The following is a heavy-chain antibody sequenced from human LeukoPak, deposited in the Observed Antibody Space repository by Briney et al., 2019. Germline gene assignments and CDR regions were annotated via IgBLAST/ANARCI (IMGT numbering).Heavy chain of an antibody. V-gene: IGHV3-66*01. CDR1: GFTFSNYE. Sequence: GGSLRLSCAAPGFTFSNYEMNWVRQAPGKGLEWVSVIYSGGSTYHADSVKGRFTISRDNSKNTLYLQMNSLRAEDSAVYYCARDSYGSGTYYHGYWGQGTLVTVSS. CDR2: IYSGGST. D-gene: IGHD3-10*01. J-gene: IGHJ4*02. CDR3: ARDSYGSGTYYHGY.